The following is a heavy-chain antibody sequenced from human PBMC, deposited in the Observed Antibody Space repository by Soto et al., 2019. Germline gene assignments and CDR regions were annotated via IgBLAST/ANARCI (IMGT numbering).Heavy chain of an antibody. D-gene: IGHD6-6*01. CDR2: MNPNSGNT. J-gene: IGHJ5*02. CDR1: GYTFTSYD. CDR3: AKGGGISSSLKNWFDP. Sequence: QVQLVQSGAEVKKPGASVKVSCKASGYTFTSYDINWVRQATGQGLEWMGWMNPNSGNTGYPQKFQGRVTMTRNTAISTAYMEVSSLRSEDTAVYYWAKGGGISSSLKNWFDPWGQGTLVTVSS. V-gene: IGHV1-8*01.